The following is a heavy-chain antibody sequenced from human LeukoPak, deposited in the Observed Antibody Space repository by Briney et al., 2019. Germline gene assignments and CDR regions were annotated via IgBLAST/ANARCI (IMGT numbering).Heavy chain of an antibody. J-gene: IGHJ6*03. CDR2: IYTSGST. D-gene: IGHD1-14*01. CDR1: GGSISSGSYY. V-gene: IGHV4-61*02. CDR3: ARDSPMRSELRAYYYYYMDV. Sequence: SETLSLTCTVSGGSISSGSYYWSWIRQPAGKGLEWIGRIYTSGSTNYNPSLKSRVTISVDTSKNQFSLKLSSVTAVDTAVYYCARDSPMRSELRAYYYYYMDVWGKGTTVTVSS.